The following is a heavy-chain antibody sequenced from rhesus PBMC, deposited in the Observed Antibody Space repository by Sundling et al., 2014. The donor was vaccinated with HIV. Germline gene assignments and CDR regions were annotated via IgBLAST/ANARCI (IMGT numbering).Heavy chain of an antibody. CDR1: GGSISDSY. V-gene: IGHV4-160*01. J-gene: IGHJ4*01. CDR3: VRDLRYCTSSTCYAEYYFDY. Sequence: QVQLQESGPGLVKPSETLSLTCAVSGGSISDSYRWSWIRQPPGKGLEWIGRIYGSIGSTDYNPSLKSRVTISIDTSKNQFSLKMTAVTAADTAVYYCVRDLRYCTSSTCYAEYYFDYWGQVVLVTVSS. CDR2: IYGSIGST. D-gene: IGHD2-2*01.